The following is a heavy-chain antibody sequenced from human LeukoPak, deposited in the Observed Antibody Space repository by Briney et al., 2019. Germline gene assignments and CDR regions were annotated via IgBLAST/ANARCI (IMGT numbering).Heavy chain of an antibody. D-gene: IGHD3-10*01. J-gene: IGHJ6*03. V-gene: IGHV3-23*01. Sequence: GGSLRLSCAASGFTFSSYEMNWVRQAPGKGLEWVSAISGSGGSTYYADSVKGRFTISRDNSKNTLYLQMNSLRAEDTAVYYCAKDREWGRFGELQPMDVWGKGTTVTISS. CDR1: GFTFSSYE. CDR3: AKDREWGRFGELQPMDV. CDR2: ISGSGGST.